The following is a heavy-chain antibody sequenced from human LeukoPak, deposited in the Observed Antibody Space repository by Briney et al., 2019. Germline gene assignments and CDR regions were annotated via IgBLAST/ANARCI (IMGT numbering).Heavy chain of an antibody. CDR1: GFTFSIYA. D-gene: IGHD5-24*01. V-gene: IGHV3-64D*06. CDR3: VGDGRDGYNRYFHH. Sequence: GGSLRLSCSASGFTFSIYAMHWVRQAPGKGLQYVSVTSGNGVSTSYADSVKGRFTISRDNSKNTVYLQMSSLRAEDTAVYYCVGDGRDGYNRYFHHWGQGTLVTVSS. CDR2: TSGNGVST. J-gene: IGHJ1*01.